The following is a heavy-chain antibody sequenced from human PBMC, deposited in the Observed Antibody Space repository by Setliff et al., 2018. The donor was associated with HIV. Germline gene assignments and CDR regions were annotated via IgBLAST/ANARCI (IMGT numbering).Heavy chain of an antibody. D-gene: IGHD3-10*01. CDR3: ARSLDYSGSGSYYVGWFDL. V-gene: IGHV4-4*07. J-gene: IGHJ5*02. CDR1: GGSISKYF. CDR2: IYSSGST. Sequence: LSLTCTVSGGSISKYFWSWIRQSAEKGLEWIGRIYSSGSTNQNPSLKSRVSMSVDTSKSQFSLNLSSATAADTAVYYCARSLDYSGSGSYYVGWFDLWGQGIPVTVSS.